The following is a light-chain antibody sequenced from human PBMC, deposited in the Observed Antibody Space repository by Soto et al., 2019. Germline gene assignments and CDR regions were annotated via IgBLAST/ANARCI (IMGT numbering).Light chain of an antibody. V-gene: IGKV3-15*01. CDR3: QQYNIWRSIT. J-gene: IGKJ5*01. CDR2: DTA. Sequence: EIVVTQSPATLSVSPGERATLSCRASQSVRNKLAWYQHKPGQQPRVIIYDTATRAASIPARCSGSGDGTYFTLTISSLQSEDYAVYYCQQYNIWRSITFGQGTRLEI. CDR1: QSVRNK.